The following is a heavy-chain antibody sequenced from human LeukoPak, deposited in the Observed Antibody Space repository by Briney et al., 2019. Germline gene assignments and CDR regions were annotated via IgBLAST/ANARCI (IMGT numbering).Heavy chain of an antibody. D-gene: IGHD1-26*01. J-gene: IGHJ4*02. Sequence: PSETLSLTCTVSGYSISSGYYWGWIRQPPGKGLEWIGSIYQSGGTYYNPSLKSRVTVSVDTSKNQFSLKLSSVTAADTAVYYCASRAISGSYFRLDYWGQGTLVTVSS. CDR2: IYQSGGT. CDR1: GYSISSGYY. V-gene: IGHV4-38-2*02. CDR3: ASRAISGSYFRLDY.